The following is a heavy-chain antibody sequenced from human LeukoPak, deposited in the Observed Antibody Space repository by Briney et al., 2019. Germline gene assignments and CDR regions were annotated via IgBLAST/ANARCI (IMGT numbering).Heavy chain of an antibody. CDR2: ISGSGGTA. CDR1: GFTFSIYA. V-gene: IGHV3-23*01. D-gene: IGHD3-22*01. J-gene: IGHJ4*02. CDR3: AKKGYYDGSGYYMYYFDH. Sequence: GGSLRLTCAASGFTFSIYAMSWVRQAPGKGLEWVSAISGSGGTAYYADSVKGRFTISRDNSKNTLYLQMNSLRAEDTAVYYCAKKGYYDGSGYYMYYFDHWGQGTLVTVSS.